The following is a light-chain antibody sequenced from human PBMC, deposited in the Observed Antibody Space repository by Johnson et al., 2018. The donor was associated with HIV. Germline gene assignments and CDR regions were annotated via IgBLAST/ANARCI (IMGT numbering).Light chain of an antibody. J-gene: IGLJ1*01. CDR3: GTWDNSLSIGYV. V-gene: IGLV1-44*01. Sequence: QSVLTQPPSASGTPGQRVTISCSGSSSNIGSNTVNWYQQLPGTAPKLLIYRNNQRPSGIPDRFSGSKSGTSATLGITGLQTGDEADYYCGTWDNSLSIGYVFGTGTKVTVL. CDR2: RNN. CDR1: SSNIGSNT.